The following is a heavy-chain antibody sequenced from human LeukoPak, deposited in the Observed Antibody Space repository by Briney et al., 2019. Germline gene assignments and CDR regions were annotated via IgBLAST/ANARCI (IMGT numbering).Heavy chain of an antibody. J-gene: IGHJ4*02. Sequence: GASVKVCCKASGGTFSSYAISWVRQAPGQGLEWMGGIIPIFGTANYAQKFQGRGTITADESTSTAYMELSSLRSEDTAVYYCASRPIGPGFVWLLHPLDYWGQGTLVTVCS. V-gene: IGHV1-69*13. CDR2: IIPIFGTA. D-gene: IGHD3-9*01. CDR3: ASRPIGPGFVWLLHPLDY. CDR1: GGTFSSYA.